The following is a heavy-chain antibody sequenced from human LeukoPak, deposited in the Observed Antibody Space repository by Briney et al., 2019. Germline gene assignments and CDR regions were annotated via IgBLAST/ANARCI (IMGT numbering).Heavy chain of an antibody. V-gene: IGHV1-46*01. CDR2: INPSGGST. J-gene: IGHJ4*02. Sequence: ASVRVSCKASGYTFTSYYMHWVRQAPGQGLEWMGIINPSGGSTSYAQKFQGRVTITADESTSTAYMELSSLRSDDTAVYYCARGQGNRLLWVGESLSNINPLDYWGQGTLVTVSS. CDR3: ARGQGNRLLWVGESLSNINPLDY. CDR1: GYTFTSYY. D-gene: IGHD3-10*01.